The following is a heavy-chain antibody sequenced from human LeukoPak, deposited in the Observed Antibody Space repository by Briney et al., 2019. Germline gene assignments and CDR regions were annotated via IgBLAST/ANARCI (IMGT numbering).Heavy chain of an antibody. CDR1: GFTFDDYA. J-gene: IGHJ4*02. CDR3: AKDKGIYSGSYTGHFDY. V-gene: IGHV3-9*01. CDR2: IRWNSGSI. Sequence: SLRLSCAASGFTFDDYAMHWVRQAPGKGLEWVSGIRWNSGSIGYADSVKGRFTISRDNAKNSLYLQMNSLRAEDTALYYCAKDKGIYSGSYTGHFDYWGQGTLVTVSS. D-gene: IGHD1-26*01.